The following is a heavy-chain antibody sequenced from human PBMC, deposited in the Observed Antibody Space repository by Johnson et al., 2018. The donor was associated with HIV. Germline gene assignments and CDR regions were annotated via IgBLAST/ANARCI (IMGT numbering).Heavy chain of an antibody. CDR3: AKEYSSPYGDYDCDAFNI. D-gene: IGHD4-17*01. CDR2: ISYDGSNK. Sequence: HVQLVESGGGLVKPGGSLRLSCAASGFTFSDYYMSWIRQAPGKGLEWVAVISYDGSNKYYADSVKGRFTISRDNSKNTLYLQMNSLRAEDTAVYYCAKEYSSPYGDYDCDAFNIWGQGTMVTVSS. J-gene: IGHJ3*02. V-gene: IGHV3-30*18. CDR1: GFTFSDYY.